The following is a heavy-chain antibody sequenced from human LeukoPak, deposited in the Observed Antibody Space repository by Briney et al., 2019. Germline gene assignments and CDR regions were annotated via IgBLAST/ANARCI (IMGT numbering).Heavy chain of an antibody. CDR3: ARDPNSGGYDYEGYYYYYYGMDV. Sequence: GGSLRLSCAASGFTFSSYAMSWVRQAPGKGLEWVSTISGSGGTTYSADSVKGRFTISRDNSKNTLYLQMNSLRAEDTAVYYCARDPNSGGYDYEGYYYYYYGMDVWGQGTTVTVSS. CDR2: ISGSGGTT. D-gene: IGHD5-12*01. CDR1: GFTFSSYA. V-gene: IGHV3-23*01. J-gene: IGHJ6*02.